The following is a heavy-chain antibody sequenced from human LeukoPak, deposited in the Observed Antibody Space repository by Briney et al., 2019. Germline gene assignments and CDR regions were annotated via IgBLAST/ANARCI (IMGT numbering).Heavy chain of an antibody. J-gene: IGHJ4*02. CDR1: GGSFSGYY. V-gene: IGHV4-34*01. CDR2: INHSGST. D-gene: IGHD3-22*01. CDR3: ARLGIYYDSSGYYNYFDY. Sequence: TSETLSLTCAVYGGSFSGYYWSWIRQPPGKGLEWIGEINHSGSTNYNPSLKSRVTISVGTSKNQFSLKLSSVTAADTAVYYCARLGIYYDSSGYYNYFDYWGQGTLVTVSS.